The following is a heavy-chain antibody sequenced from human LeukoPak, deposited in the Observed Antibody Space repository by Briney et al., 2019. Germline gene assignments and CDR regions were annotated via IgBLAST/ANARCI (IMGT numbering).Heavy chain of an antibody. D-gene: IGHD6-13*01. CDR2: INYSGST. Sequence: SETLSLTCTVSCGSISISNYYWAWMRQPPGKGLEWIGSINYSGSTYYNPSLRSRVTMSVDTSKNQFSLKVSSVTAADTAVYYCASYMVAADTKYYFDHWGQGTLVTVSS. J-gene: IGHJ4*02. V-gene: IGHV4-39*01. CDR3: ASYMVAADTKYYFDH. CDR1: CGSISISNYY.